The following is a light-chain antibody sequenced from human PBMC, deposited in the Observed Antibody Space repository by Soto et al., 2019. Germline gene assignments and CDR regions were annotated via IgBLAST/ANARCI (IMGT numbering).Light chain of an antibody. Sequence: EIVLTQSPGTLSLSPGERATLSCRASQSVSSSYLAWYQQKPGQAPRLLIYGASSRATGIPDRFSGSGSGTDFTLTISRLEPEDFAVYYCQQRSNWHTFGQGTKLEI. CDR2: GAS. CDR3: QQRSNWHT. V-gene: IGKV3D-20*02. J-gene: IGKJ2*01. CDR1: QSVSSSY.